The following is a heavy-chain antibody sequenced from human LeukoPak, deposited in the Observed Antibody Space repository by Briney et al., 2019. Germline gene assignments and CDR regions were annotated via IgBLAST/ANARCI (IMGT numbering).Heavy chain of an antibody. CDR2: NSYSGST. J-gene: IGHJ6*04. CDR1: GGPISTYY. CDR3: ARVVVWWMDV. V-gene: IGHV4-59*01. D-gene: IGHD4/OR15-4a*01. Sequence: TSETLSLTCTVSGGPISTYYWSWIRQPPGKELEWIGYNSYSGSTNYNPSLKSRVTISVDTSKNQFSLKLSSVTAADTAVYYCARVVVWWMDVWGKGTTVTVSS.